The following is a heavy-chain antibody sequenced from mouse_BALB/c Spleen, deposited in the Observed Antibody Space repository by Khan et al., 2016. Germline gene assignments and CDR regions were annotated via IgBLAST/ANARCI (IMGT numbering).Heavy chain of an antibody. CDR3: SRSMITTWFAY. D-gene: IGHD2-4*01. V-gene: IGHV3-2*02. CDR1: GYSITSDYA. CDR2: ISYSGST. Sequence: EVQLQESGPGLVKPSQSLSLTCTVTGYSITSDYAWNWIRQFPGNKLEWMGYISYSGSTSYNPSLKSRISNTRDTSKNQFFLQLNSVTTEDTATYYWSRSMITTWFAYWGQGTLVTVSA. J-gene: IGHJ3*01.